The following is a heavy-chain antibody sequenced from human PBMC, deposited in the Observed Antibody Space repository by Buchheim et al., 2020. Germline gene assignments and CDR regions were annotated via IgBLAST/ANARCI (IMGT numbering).Heavy chain of an antibody. J-gene: IGHJ4*02. D-gene: IGHD2-2*01. CDR3: ASGPQYCSSTSCSGGYFDY. CDR2: INSDGSST. V-gene: IGHV3-74*01. CDR1: GFTFSSYW. Sequence: EVQLVESGGGLVQPGGSLRLSCAASGFTFSSYWMHWVRQAPGKGLVWVSRINSDGSSTSYADSVKGRFTISRDNAKNTLYLQMNSRRAEDTAVYYCASGPQYCSSTSCSGGYFDYWGQGTL.